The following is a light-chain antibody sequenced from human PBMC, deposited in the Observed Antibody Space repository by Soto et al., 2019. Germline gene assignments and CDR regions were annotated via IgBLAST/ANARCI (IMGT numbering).Light chain of an antibody. CDR3: QQYNNWPPWT. CDR1: QSVSNN. Sequence: ILMTQSPATLSVSPGERATLSCRASQSVSNNLAWYQQKPGQAPRVLSYDASTRATGIPARCSGSGSGTEFTLTISGLQSEDFAVYYCQQYNNWPPWTFGQGTKVEIK. V-gene: IGKV3-15*01. CDR2: DAS. J-gene: IGKJ1*01.